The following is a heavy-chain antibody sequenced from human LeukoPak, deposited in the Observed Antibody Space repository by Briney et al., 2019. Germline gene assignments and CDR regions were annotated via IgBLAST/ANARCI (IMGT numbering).Heavy chain of an antibody. Sequence: GGSLRLSCAASGFTFSSYSMNWVRQAPGKGLEWVSSISSSSSYIYYADSVKGRFTISRDNAKNSLYLQMNSLRAEDTAVYYCARGVLSGARARAMTTYYMDVWGKGTTVTVSS. CDR2: ISSSSSYI. V-gene: IGHV3-21*01. D-gene: IGHD3-10*01. CDR1: GFTFSSYS. J-gene: IGHJ6*03. CDR3: ARGVLSGARARAMTTYYMDV.